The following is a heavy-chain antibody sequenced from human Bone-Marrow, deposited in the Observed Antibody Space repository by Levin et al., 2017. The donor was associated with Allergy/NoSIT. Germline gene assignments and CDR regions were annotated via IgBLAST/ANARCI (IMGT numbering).Heavy chain of an antibody. J-gene: IGHJ6*03. V-gene: IGHV3-11*06. CDR3: ARSNPYYHYMDV. CDR1: GFFFSDYY. CDR2: IHPASLHT. D-gene: IGHD4-11*01. Sequence: GGSLRLSCTASGFFFSDYYMTWVRQAPGKGLEWVSFIHPASLHTNYADSVKGRFTISRDNAKSSLFLQMNSLRAEDTAVYYCARSNPYYHYMDVWGTGTTVTVSS.